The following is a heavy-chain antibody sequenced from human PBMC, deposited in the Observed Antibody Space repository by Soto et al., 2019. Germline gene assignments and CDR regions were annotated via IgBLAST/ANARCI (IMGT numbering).Heavy chain of an antibody. V-gene: IGHV1-69*02. D-gene: IGHD2-15*01. Sequence: QVQLVQSGAEVKKPGSSVTVSCKASGGTFSSYTISWVRQAPGQGLEWMGRIIPILGIANYAQKFQGRVTITADKSTSTAYMELSSLRSEDTAVYYCARAGYCSGGSCYWKWVDWFDPWGQGTLVTVSS. CDR2: IIPILGIA. CDR3: ARAGYCSGGSCYWKWVDWFDP. J-gene: IGHJ5*02. CDR1: GGTFSSYT.